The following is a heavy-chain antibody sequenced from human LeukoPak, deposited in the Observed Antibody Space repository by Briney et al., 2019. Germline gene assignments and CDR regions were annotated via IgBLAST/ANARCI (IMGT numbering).Heavy chain of an antibody. D-gene: IGHD3-10*01. V-gene: IGHV4-30-2*01. CDR1: GGSISSGGYS. CDR3: ARGGGYGSGSYPFDY. J-gene: IGHJ4*02. Sequence: SETLSLTCAVSGGSISSGGYSWSWIRQPPGKGREWIVYIYHSGSTYYTPSLTSRVTISVDSSKNQFSLKLSSVTAADTAVYYCARGGGYGSGSYPFDYWGQGTLVTVSS. CDR2: IYHSGST.